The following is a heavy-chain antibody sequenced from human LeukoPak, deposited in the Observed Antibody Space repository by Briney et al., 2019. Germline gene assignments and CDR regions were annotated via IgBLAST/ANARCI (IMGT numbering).Heavy chain of an antibody. CDR3: ARRRWLSAGQAP. V-gene: IGHV4-34*01. CDR2: INHSGST. CDR1: GGSFSGYY. J-gene: IGHJ4*02. Sequence: SETLSLTCAVYGGSFSGYYWSWIRQPPGKGLEWIGEINHSGSTNYNPSLKSRVTISVDTSKNQFSLKLSSVTAADTAVYYCARRRWLSAGQAPRGQGTLVTVSS. D-gene: IGHD5-24*01.